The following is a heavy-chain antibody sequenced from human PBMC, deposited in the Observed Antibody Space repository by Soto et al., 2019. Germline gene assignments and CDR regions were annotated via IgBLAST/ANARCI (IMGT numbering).Heavy chain of an antibody. V-gene: IGHV3-23*01. J-gene: IGHJ4*02. Sequence: LRLSCAASGFTFSNYAMSWVRQAPGKGLEWVSGIGASGDGAYYAVSVKGRFIISRDNSKNTLHLQMNSLRAEDTAVYYCAVRKTESYFDYWGQGTLVTVSS. CDR3: AVRKTESYFDY. D-gene: IGHD2-21*02. CDR1: GFTFSNYA. CDR2: IGASGDGA.